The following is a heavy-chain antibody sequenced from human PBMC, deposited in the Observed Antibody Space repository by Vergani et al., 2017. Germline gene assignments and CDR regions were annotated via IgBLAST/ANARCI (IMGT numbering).Heavy chain of an antibody. CDR1: GFTFSNFG. Sequence: QVQLVESAGGVVQPGGSLRLSCDASGFTFSNFGMHWIRQAPGKGLEWLAYIGKDGINTRYRDAVKGRLTVSRDNSKDILYLQLDSLISEDTALYYCANYLRDSTDGLPDSWGPGTLVIVSS. V-gene: IGHV3-30*02. CDR2: IGKDGINT. J-gene: IGHJ4*02. D-gene: IGHD2-21*02. CDR3: ANYLRDSTDGLPDS.